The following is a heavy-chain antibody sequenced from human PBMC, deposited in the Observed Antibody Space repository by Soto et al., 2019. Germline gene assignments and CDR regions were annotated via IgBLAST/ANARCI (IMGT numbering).Heavy chain of an antibody. CDR3: ARDLDRVLTPYCFDY. J-gene: IGHJ4*02. Sequence: QVQLVESGGGVVQPGRSLRLSCAASGFTFSSYAMHWVRQAPGKGLEWVAVISYDGSNKYYADSVKGRFTISRDNSKNTLYLQMNSLRAEDTAVYYCARDLDRVLTPYCFDYWGQGTLVTVSS. V-gene: IGHV3-30-3*01. D-gene: IGHD3-22*01. CDR1: GFTFSSYA. CDR2: ISYDGSNK.